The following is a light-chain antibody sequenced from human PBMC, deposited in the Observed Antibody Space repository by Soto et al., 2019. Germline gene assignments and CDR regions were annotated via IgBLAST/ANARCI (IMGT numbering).Light chain of an antibody. CDR3: QQHANWPLT. Sequence: EIVLTQSPATVSLSPGERVTLSCRASQYVNIYLAWYQQKPGQAPRLLIYDASNRATGVPARFSGSGSGTDFTLTISSLESEDFAVYYCQQHANWPLTFGGGTKVEIK. CDR1: QYVNIY. V-gene: IGKV3-11*01. J-gene: IGKJ4*01. CDR2: DAS.